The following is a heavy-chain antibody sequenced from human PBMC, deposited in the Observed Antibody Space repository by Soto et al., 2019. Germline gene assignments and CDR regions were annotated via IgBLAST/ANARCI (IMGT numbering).Heavy chain of an antibody. CDR3: ARDRSYYYDSSGYYEAPWFDP. V-gene: IGHV1-3*01. D-gene: IGHD3-22*01. J-gene: IGHJ5*02. CDR2: INAGNGNT. CDR1: GYTFTSYA. Sequence: ASVKVSCKASGYTFTSYAMHWVRQAPGQTLEWMGWINAGNGNTKYSQRFQGRVTITRDTSASTAYMELSSLRSEDTAVYYCARDRSYYYDSSGYYEAPWFDPWGQGTLVTVSS.